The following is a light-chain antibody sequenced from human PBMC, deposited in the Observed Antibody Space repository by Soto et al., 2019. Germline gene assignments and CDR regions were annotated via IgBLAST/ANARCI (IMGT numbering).Light chain of an antibody. J-gene: IGLJ1*01. CDR2: DVN. Sequence: QSVLTQPASVSGSPGQSITISCTGTSSDVGGYNYVSWYQQHPGKAPKLMIYDVNNRPSGVSDRFSGSKSGNTVSLTISGLQAEDEADYYCSSYTSSSTYVFGTGTQLTVL. CDR3: SSYTSSSTYV. V-gene: IGLV2-14*01. CDR1: SSDVGGYNY.